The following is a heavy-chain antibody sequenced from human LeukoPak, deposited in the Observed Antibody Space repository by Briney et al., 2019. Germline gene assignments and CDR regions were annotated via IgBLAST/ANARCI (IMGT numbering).Heavy chain of an antibody. Sequence: GGSLRLSCAVSGFTFSSYNMNWVRQAPGKGLEWVSYISSSSSTIYYADSVKGRFTISRDNAKNSLYLQMNSLRAEDTAVYYCARDLSWTSDYWGQGTLVTVSS. J-gene: IGHJ4*02. CDR1: GFTFSSYN. V-gene: IGHV3-48*01. CDR2: ISSSSSTI. D-gene: IGHD3/OR15-3a*01. CDR3: ARDLSWTSDY.